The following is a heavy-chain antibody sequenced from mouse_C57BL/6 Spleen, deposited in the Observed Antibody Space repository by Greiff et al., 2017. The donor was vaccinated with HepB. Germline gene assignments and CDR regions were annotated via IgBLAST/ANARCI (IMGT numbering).Heavy chain of an antibody. V-gene: IGHV1-26*01. Sequence: VQLQQSGPELVKPGASVKISCKASGYTFTDYYMNWVEQSHGKSLEWIGDINPNNGGTSYNQKFKGKATLTVDKSSSTAYMELRSLTSEDSAVYYCARGGGYFDYWGQGTTLTVSS. CDR1: GYTFTDYY. CDR3: ARGGGYFDY. CDR2: INPNNGGT. J-gene: IGHJ2*01.